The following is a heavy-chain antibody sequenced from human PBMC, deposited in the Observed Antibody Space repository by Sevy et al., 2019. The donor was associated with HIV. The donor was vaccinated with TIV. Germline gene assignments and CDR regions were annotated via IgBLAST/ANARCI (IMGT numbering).Heavy chain of an antibody. CDR3: ARVIGHDSSGYYLGYYFDY. V-gene: IGHV3-53*01. J-gene: IGHJ4*02. CDR2: IYGGGST. CDR1: GFTVSSNY. Sequence: GGSLRLSCAASGFTVSSNYMSWVRQAPGKGLEWVSVIYGGGSTYYADSGKGRFTISRDNSKNTLYLQMNSMRAEDTAVYYCARVIGHDSSGYYLGYYFDYWGQGTLVTVSS. D-gene: IGHD3-22*01.